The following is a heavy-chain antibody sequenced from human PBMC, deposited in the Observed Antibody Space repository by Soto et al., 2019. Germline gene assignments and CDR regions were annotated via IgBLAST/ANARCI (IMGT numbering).Heavy chain of an antibody. Sequence: EVQLVESGGGLVQPGGSLRLSCAASGFTFSSYSMNWVRQAPGKGLEWVSYISSSSSTIYYADSVKGRFTISRDNAKNSLYLQMDSLRAEDTAVYYCARDLINFPYSSYRPTYFDYWGQGTLVTVSS. V-gene: IGHV3-48*01. CDR2: ISSSSSTI. J-gene: IGHJ4*02. CDR1: GFTFSSYS. CDR3: ARDLINFPYSSYRPTYFDY. D-gene: IGHD6-6*01.